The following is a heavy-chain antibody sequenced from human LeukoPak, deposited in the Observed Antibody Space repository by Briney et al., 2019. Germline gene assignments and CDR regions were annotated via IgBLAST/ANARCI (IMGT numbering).Heavy chain of an antibody. CDR2: IYTSGST. Sequence: SETLSLTCTVSGGSISSGSYYWSWIRQPAGKGLEWIGRIYTSGSTNYNPSLKSRVTISVDTSKNQFSLKLSAVTAADTAVYYCARDRSIVGATLDPDAFDIWGQGTMVTVSS. J-gene: IGHJ3*02. D-gene: IGHD1-26*01. V-gene: IGHV4-61*02. CDR3: ARDRSIVGATLDPDAFDI. CDR1: GGSISSGSYY.